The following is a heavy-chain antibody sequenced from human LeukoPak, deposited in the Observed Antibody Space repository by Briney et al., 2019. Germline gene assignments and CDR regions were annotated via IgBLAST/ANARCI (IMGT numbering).Heavy chain of an antibody. CDR3: ARVGSYDVDAFDI. V-gene: IGHV4-59*01. Sequence: SETLSLTCTVSGGSISSYYWSWLRQPPGKGLEWIGYIYYSGSTNYNPSLKSRVTISVDTSKNQFSLKLSSVTAADTAVYYCARVGSYDVDAFDIWGQGTMVTVSS. J-gene: IGHJ3*02. CDR1: GGSISSYY. D-gene: IGHD1-26*01. CDR2: IYYSGST.